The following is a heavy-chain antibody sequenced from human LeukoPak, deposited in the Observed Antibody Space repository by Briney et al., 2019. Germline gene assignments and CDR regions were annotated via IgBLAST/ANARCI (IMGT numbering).Heavy chain of an antibody. D-gene: IGHD2-21*02. J-gene: IGHJ4*02. CDR1: GYTFTSYY. CDR2: INPSGGST. Sequence: ASVKVSCMASGYTFTSYYMHWVRQAPAQGREWVGIINPSGGSTSYAQKFQGRVTMTQDTYTSTVYMEVSSMRSEDTGGYYCARVTIVVVTAPGDYWGQGTLVTVSS. V-gene: IGHV1-46*01. CDR3: ARVTIVVVTAPGDY.